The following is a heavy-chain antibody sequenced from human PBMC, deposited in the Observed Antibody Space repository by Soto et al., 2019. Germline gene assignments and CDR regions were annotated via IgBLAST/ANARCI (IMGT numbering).Heavy chain of an antibody. D-gene: IGHD3-10*01. CDR1: GFTVSSHY. V-gene: IGHV3-66*01. J-gene: IGHJ3*02. Sequence: EVQLVESGGGLVQPGGSLRLSFAASGFTVSSHYINWVRQPPGKGLDWFSVIYNSGTSFYADSVKGRFTVSRDTAKNSVFLQMSSLRAEDTAVYFCARGTWIVRGLIPDAFDIWGQGTMVTVSS. CDR3: ARGTWIVRGLIPDAFDI. CDR2: IYNSGTS.